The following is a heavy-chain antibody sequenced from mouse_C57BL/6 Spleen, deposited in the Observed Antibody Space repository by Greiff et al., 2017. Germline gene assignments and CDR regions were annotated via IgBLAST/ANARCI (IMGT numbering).Heavy chain of an antibody. CDR3: VTSGDYDGYFAY. J-gene: IGHJ3*01. D-gene: IGHD1-2*01. CDR2: IRSKSSNYAT. Sequence: EVMLVESGGGLVQPKGSLKLSCAASGFTFNTYAMHWVRQAPGKGLEWVARIRSKSSNYATYYADSVKDRFTISRDDSQSMLYLQMNNLKTEDTAMYYCVTSGDYDGYFAYWGQGTLVTVSA. CDR1: GFTFNTYA. V-gene: IGHV10-3*01.